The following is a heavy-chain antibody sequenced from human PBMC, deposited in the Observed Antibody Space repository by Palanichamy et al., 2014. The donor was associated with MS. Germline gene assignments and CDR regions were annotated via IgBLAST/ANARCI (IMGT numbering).Heavy chain of an antibody. Sequence: QAQLEQSEAEVKKPGASVKVSCKASGYTFRSYGISWLRQAPGQGLEWMGWVNCNDGGTNYAQKFQDRVTVTTETSTNTVYLELRSLTSDDSAIYYCVRDWGAQKIVLDSWGQGTLVTVSS. D-gene: IGHD3-16*01. CDR1: GYTFRSYG. CDR3: VRDWGAQKIVLDS. CDR2: VNCNDGGT. J-gene: IGHJ4*02. V-gene: IGHV1-18*01.